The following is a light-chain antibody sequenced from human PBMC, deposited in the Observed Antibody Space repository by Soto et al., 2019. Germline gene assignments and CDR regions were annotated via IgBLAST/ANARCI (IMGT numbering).Light chain of an antibody. V-gene: IGKV3-15*01. CDR2: GAS. CDR1: QSVSSN. J-gene: IGKJ1*01. Sequence: EIVMTQSPATLSVSPGERATLSCRASQSVSSNLAWYQQKPGQAPRLLIYGASTRATGIPARFSGSGSGAEFTLTISSLQSEDFAVYYCQQYNSWPPWTF. CDR3: QQYNSWPPWT.